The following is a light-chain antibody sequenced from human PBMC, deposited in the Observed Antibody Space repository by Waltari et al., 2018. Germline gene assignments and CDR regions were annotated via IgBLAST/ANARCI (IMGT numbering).Light chain of an antibody. V-gene: IGLV4-69*01. CDR2: VNSDGSH. CDR3: QTWGTGIHVV. CDR1: SGHSSYT. J-gene: IGLJ2*01. Sequence: QLVLTQSPSASASLGASVKLTCTLSSGHSSYTIAWHQQQPETGPRYLMKVNSDGSHSKGDGIPDRFSGSSSGAERYLTISSLQSEDEADYYCQTWGTGIHVVFGGGTKLTVL.